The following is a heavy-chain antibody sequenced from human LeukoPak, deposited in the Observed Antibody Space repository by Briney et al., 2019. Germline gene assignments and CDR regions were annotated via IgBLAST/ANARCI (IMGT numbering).Heavy chain of an antibody. Sequence: GASVKVSCKASGYTFTSYGISWVRQAPGQGLEWMGWISAYNGNTNYAQKPQGRVTMTTDTSTSTAYMELRSLRSDDTAVYYCAREIREGYIDIVATISHYFDYWGQGTLVTVSS. CDR1: GYTFTSYG. CDR3: AREIREGYIDIVATISHYFDY. J-gene: IGHJ4*02. CDR2: ISAYNGNT. V-gene: IGHV1-18*01. D-gene: IGHD5-12*01.